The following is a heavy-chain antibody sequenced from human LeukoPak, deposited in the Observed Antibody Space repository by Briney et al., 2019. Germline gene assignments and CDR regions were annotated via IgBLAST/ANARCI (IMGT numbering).Heavy chain of an antibody. J-gene: IGHJ4*02. D-gene: IGHD5-24*01. CDR3: ARLLGSEMATTFDY. CDR1: GYRFSTYW. Sequence: GESLKISCKASGYRFSTYWIGWVRQMPGKGLEWMGFIYPGDSETRYSPSFQGQVTISADKSITTAFLQWSSLKASDTAMYYCARLLGSEMATTFDYWGQGTLVTVSS. V-gene: IGHV5-51*01. CDR2: IYPGDSET.